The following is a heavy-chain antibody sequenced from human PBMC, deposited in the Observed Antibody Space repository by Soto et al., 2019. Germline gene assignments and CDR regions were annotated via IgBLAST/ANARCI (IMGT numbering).Heavy chain of an antibody. J-gene: IGHJ4*02. CDR2: IYSGGYT. D-gene: IGHD6-25*01. Sequence: EVQLVESGGGLIQPGGSLRLSCAVSGFTVSNNYMSWVRQAPGKGLEGVSVIYSGGYTAYGDSVKGRFTISRDNSKNTLYLQMKSRGAPAPGGFFWATQRGGGGYWGQGTLVTVSS. V-gene: IGHV3-53*01. CDR3: ATQRGGGGY. CDR1: GFTVSNNY.